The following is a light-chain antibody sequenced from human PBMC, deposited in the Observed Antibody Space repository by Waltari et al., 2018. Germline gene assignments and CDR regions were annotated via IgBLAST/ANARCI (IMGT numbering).Light chain of an antibody. Sequence: QLVLTQSPSASASLGASVKLTCTLSSGHSSNVVAWLQQRPEKGPRYLMQVNSDGSHSRGDEIPDRFSGSSSGAERYLTSSNLQSEDEADYYCQTGGHGTWVFGGGTGLTVV. V-gene: IGLV4-69*01. J-gene: IGLJ3*02. CDR3: QTGGHGTWV. CDR1: SGHSSNV. CDR2: VNSDGSH.